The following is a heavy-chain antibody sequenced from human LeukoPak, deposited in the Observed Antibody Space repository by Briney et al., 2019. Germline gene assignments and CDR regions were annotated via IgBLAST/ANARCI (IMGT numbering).Heavy chain of an antibody. J-gene: IGHJ4*02. CDR2: ISVTSTYT. D-gene: IGHD3-3*01. CDR3: ARVLGLFGVGPTSPIDY. CDR1: GFTFTDYY. Sequence: PGGSLRLSCAASGFTFTDYYMSWIRQSPGQGLELLSYISVTSTYTNYANSVKGRFTISRENAKNSLYLQMNNLRVEDTAIYYCARVLGLFGVGPTSPIDYWGQGALVTVSS. V-gene: IGHV3-11*05.